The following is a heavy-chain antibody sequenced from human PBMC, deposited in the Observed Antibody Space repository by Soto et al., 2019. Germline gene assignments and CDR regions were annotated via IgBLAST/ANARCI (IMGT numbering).Heavy chain of an antibody. CDR1: GFNVDNKH. D-gene: IGHD3-22*01. CDR3: ARERDTSGYILAY. J-gene: IGHJ4*02. CDR2: IYSSGTT. Sequence: EVQLVESGGGLIQPGGSLRLSCVVSGFNVDNKHMTWVRQAPGKGLEWVSVIYSSGTTYYADSVKGRFTISRDNSKNTMYLQMNSLRAEDTAIYYCARERDTSGYILAYWGQGTLVTVSS. V-gene: IGHV3-53*01.